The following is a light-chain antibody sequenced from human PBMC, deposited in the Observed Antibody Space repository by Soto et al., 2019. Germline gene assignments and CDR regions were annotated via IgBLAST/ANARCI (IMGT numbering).Light chain of an antibody. CDR3: HQYGSSGT. CDR2: GAS. CDR1: QSVSNNY. V-gene: IGKV3-20*01. J-gene: IGKJ1*01. Sequence: EMVLTQSPGTLSLSPGERATLSCRASQSVSNNYLAWYQQKPGQAPRLLIYGASNRATGIPDRFSGSGSGPDFPLTISRLEPDDFAVYYSHQYGSSGTFGQRTKVDI.